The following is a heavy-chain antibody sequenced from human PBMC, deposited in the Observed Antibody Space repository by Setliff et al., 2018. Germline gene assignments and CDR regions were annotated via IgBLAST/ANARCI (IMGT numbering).Heavy chain of an antibody. CDR3: WYVVPHFDY. CDR2: IYPGDSDT. Sequence: GESLKISCKVSGNGFTDLWIAWVRQTPGKGLEWMGIIYPGDSDTRYSPSLQGQVTISADKSITTAADTAVYYCARGNSRSSVWYVVPHFDYWGQGTLVTVSS. J-gene: IGHJ4*02. V-gene: IGHV5-51*01. CDR1: GNGFTDLW. D-gene: IGHD6-19*01.